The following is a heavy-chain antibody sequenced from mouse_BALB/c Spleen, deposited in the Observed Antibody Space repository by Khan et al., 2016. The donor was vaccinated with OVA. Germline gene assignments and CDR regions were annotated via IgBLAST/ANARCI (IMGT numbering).Heavy chain of an antibody. CDR2: IYPFNGYT. J-gene: IGHJ3*01. Sequence: EVQLQESGPELVKPGASVKMSCKASGYTFTSYVMHWVKQKPGQGLEWIGYIYPFNGYTTYNEKFKDKATLTSDKSSSTAYIELSMMTSEDFAVYFWVPVYSYYGSFAYWGQGTLVTVSA. CDR3: VPVYSYYGSFAY. V-gene: IGHV1S136*01. CDR1: GYTFTSYV. D-gene: IGHD2-12*01.